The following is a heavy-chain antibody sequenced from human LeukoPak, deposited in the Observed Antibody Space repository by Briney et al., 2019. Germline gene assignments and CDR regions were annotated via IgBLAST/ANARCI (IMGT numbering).Heavy chain of an antibody. J-gene: IGHJ4*02. Sequence: ASVKVSCKTSGYTFTGHYIHWVRQAPGQGLEWMGWINANNGATHCAQKFQDRVTMTGDTSISTVYMELSRLTSDDTAVYYCARDQNYYDTNTYYGIDCWGQGTLVTVSS. CDR2: INANNGAT. CDR3: ARDQNYYDTNTYYGIDC. D-gene: IGHD3-22*01. V-gene: IGHV1-2*02. CDR1: GYTFTGHY.